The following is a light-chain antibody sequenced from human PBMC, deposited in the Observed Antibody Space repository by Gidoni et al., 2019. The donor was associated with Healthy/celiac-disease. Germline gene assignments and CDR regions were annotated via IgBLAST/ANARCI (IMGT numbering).Light chain of an antibody. V-gene: IGKV1-13*02. J-gene: IGKJ4*01. CDR3: QQFNSYPLX. CDR1: QGISSA. Sequence: IPFTQSPSSLSASVGDRVTITCRASQGISSALAWYQQKTGKAPKLLIYDASSLESGVPSRFSGSGSGTDFTLTISSLQPEDFATYYCQQFNSYPLXFXGGTKVEIK. CDR2: DAS.